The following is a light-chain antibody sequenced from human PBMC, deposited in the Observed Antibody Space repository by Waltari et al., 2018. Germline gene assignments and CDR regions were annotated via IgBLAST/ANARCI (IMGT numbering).Light chain of an antibody. CDR1: SSDIGDYNA. V-gene: IGLV2-8*01. Sequence: QAAPTQPPSVSGSPGQSVTLFCTGTSSDIGDYNAVSWYQQHPGKAPKLMIYEVTKRPSGLSYHFPGSSSANTASLTISGLQAEDEAGYCCSSYAGSNTFLFGGGTRLTVL. CDR2: EVT. CDR3: SSYAGSNTFL. J-gene: IGLJ2*01.